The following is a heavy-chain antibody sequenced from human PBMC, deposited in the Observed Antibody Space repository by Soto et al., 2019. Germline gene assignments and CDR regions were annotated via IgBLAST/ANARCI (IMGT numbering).Heavy chain of an antibody. CDR2: FDPEDGET. CDR1: GYTLTELS. CDR3: ATVSVEVPAAILVYSYYYGMDV. J-gene: IGHJ6*02. V-gene: IGHV1-24*01. Sequence: ASVKVSCKVSGYTLTELSMHWVRQAPGKGLEWMGGFDPEDGETIYAQNFQGRVTMTEDTSTDTAYMELSSLRSEDTAVYYCATVSVEVPAAILVYSYYYGMDVWGQGTTVTVSS. D-gene: IGHD2-2*02.